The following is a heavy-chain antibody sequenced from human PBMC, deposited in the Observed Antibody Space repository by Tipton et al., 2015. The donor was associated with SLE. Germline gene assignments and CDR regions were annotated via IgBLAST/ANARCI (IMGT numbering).Heavy chain of an antibody. D-gene: IGHD3-22*01. CDR2: IYTGGDT. V-gene: IGHV4-4*08. J-gene: IGHJ4*02. CDR3: ARVGHYDSIGYYYDY. CDR1: GASVTSHY. Sequence: LRLSCTVSGASVTSHYWSWIRQPPGKGLEWIGYIYTGGDTRNNPSLKSRVAISVDVSKSQLSLHLTSVTAADTAVYYCARVGHYDSIGYYYDYWGQGTLVTVSS.